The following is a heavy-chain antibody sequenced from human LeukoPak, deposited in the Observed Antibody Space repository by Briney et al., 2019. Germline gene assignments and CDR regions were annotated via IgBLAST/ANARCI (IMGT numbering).Heavy chain of an antibody. Sequence: SETLSLTCTVSGGSISSSSYYSGWIRQPPGKGLEWIGSIYYSGSTYYNPSVNSRVTISVDTSKNQFSLKLSSVTAADTAVYYCARTGIAARGDWFDPWGQGTLVTVSS. V-gene: IGHV4-39*07. CDR3: ARTGIAARGDWFDP. CDR1: GGSISSSSYY. CDR2: IYYSGST. D-gene: IGHD6-6*01. J-gene: IGHJ5*02.